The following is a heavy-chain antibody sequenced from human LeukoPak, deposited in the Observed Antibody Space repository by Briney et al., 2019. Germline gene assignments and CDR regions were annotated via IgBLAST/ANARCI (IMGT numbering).Heavy chain of an antibody. CDR2: ISASGQTI. V-gene: IGHV3-48*03. CDR1: GFSFSTYE. CDR3: ARALIGYYFDY. Sequence: RTGGSLRLSCAASGFSFSTYEFHWVRHAPGKGLEWVSYISASGQTIYYADSVKGRFTISRDNSKNSLYLQMNSLRAEDTAVYYCARALIGYYFDYWGQGTLVTVSS. D-gene: IGHD2-8*01. J-gene: IGHJ4*02.